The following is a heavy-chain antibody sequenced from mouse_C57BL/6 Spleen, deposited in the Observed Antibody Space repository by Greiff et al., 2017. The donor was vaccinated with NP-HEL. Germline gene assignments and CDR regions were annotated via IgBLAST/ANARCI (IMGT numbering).Heavy chain of an antibody. D-gene: IGHD2-5*01. CDR2: ISSGSSTI. J-gene: IGHJ4*01. CDR3: ARSYYSNYLYYYAMDY. Sequence: EVQGVESGGGLVKPGGSLKLSCAASGFTFSDYGMHWVRQAPEKGLEWVAYISSGSSTIYYADTVKGRFTISRDNAKNTLFLQMTSLRSEDTAMYYCARSYYSNYLYYYAMDYWGQGTSVTVSS. V-gene: IGHV5-17*01. CDR1: GFTFSDYG.